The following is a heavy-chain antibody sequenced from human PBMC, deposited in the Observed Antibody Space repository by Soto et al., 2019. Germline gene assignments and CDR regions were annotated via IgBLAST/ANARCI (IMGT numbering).Heavy chain of an antibody. J-gene: IGHJ6*02. CDR2: INPNSGGT. Sequence: ASVKVSCKASGYTFTDYYVHWVRQAPGQGLEWMGWINPNSGGTKTAQKFQGRVTVTMDTSISTAYMDLSRLRYDDTAVYYCARDVTRTQSCTNGVCYYHYYDMDVWGQGNMVTVSS. D-gene: IGHD2-8*01. V-gene: IGHV1-2*02. CDR1: GYTFTDYY. CDR3: ARDVTRTQSCTNGVCYYHYYDMDV.